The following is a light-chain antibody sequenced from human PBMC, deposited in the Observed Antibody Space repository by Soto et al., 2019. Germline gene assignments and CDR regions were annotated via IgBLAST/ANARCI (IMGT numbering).Light chain of an antibody. CDR2: GDT. CDR3: QSYDSSLSGHVV. V-gene: IGLV1-40*01. Sequence: QSVLTQPPSVSGAPGQRVTISCTGSSSDIGAGYDVHWYQHLPGSVPKLLIYGDTNRPSGVPDRFSGSKSGTSASLAITALQAEDEADYYCQSYDSSLSGHVVFGGGTKVTVL. J-gene: IGLJ2*01. CDR1: SSDIGAGYD.